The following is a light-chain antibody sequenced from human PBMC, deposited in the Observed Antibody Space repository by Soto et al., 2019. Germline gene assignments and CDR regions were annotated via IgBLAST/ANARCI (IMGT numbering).Light chain of an antibody. CDR3: QKYNSAPPWT. CDR1: QGISNY. CDR2: AAS. Sequence: DIQMTQSPSSLSASVGDRVTITCRASQGISNYLAWYQQKPGKVPKLLIYAASILQSGVPSRFSGSGSGTDFTLTISSLQPEDVATYYCQKYNSAPPWTFGQGTKVEI. J-gene: IGKJ1*01. V-gene: IGKV1-27*01.